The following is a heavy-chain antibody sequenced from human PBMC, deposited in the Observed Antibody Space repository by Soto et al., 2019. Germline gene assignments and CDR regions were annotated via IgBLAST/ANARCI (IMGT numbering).Heavy chain of an antibody. CDR1: GYTFTSYY. D-gene: IGHD6-13*01. J-gene: IGHJ6*02. CDR3: ARDQAEVIAAAGSTLYYYGMDV. CDR2: INPSGGST. V-gene: IGHV1-46*01. Sequence: ASVKVSCKASGYTFTSYYMHWVRQAPGQGLEWMGIINPSGGSTSYAQKFQGRATMTRDTSTSTVYMELSSLRSEDTAVYYCARDQAEVIAAAGSTLYYYGMDVWGQGTTVTVSS.